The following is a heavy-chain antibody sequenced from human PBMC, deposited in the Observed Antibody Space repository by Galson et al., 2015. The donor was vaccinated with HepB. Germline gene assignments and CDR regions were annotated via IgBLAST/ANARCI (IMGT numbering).Heavy chain of an antibody. J-gene: IGHJ6*02. D-gene: IGHD6-13*01. CDR3: ARDQKAAGNRYYYGMDV. CDR2: INPSGGST. CDR1: GYTFTSYY. V-gene: IGHV1-46*04. Sequence: SVKVSCKASGYTFTSYYMHWVRQAPGQGLEWMGIINPSGGSTSYAQKLQGRVTMTRDTSTSTVYMELSSLRSEDTAVYYCARDQKAAGNRYYYGMDVWGQGTTVTVSS.